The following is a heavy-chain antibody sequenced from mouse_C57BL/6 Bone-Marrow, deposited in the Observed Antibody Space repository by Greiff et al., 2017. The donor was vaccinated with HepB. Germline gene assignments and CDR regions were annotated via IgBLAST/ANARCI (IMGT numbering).Heavy chain of an antibody. CDR3: AREAVTMNYFDY. Sequence: QVHVKQPGAELVKPGASVKLSCKASGYTFTSYWMHWVKQRPGRGLEWIGRIDPNSGGTKYNEKFKSKATLTVDKPSSTAYMQLSSLTSEDSAVYYCAREAVTMNYFDYWGQGTTLTVSS. J-gene: IGHJ2*01. V-gene: IGHV1-72*01. CDR1: GYTFTSYW. D-gene: IGHD2-5*01. CDR2: IDPNSGGT.